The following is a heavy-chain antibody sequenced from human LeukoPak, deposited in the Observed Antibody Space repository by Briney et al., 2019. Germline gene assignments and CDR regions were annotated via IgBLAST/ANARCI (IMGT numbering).Heavy chain of an antibody. Sequence: PSETLSLTCAVSGGSISSSNWWSWVRQPPGKGLEWIGEIYHSGSTNYSPSLKSRVTISVDKSKNQFSLKLSSVTAADTAVYYCARDLAAAGLKGPYWGQGTLVTVSS. D-gene: IGHD6-13*01. J-gene: IGHJ4*02. V-gene: IGHV4-4*02. CDR3: ARDLAAAGLKGPY. CDR1: GGSISSSNW. CDR2: IYHSGST.